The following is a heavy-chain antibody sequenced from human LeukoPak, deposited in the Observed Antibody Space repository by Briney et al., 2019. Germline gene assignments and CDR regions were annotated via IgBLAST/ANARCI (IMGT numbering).Heavy chain of an antibody. J-gene: IGHJ6*02. CDR1: GFTFSSYD. CDR2: ISSSSSTI. V-gene: IGHV3-48*04. D-gene: IGHD3-16*01. CDR3: ARVQGERYYYYYGMDV. Sequence: GGSLRLSCAACGFTFSSYDMHWVRQAPGKGLEWVSYISSSSSTIYYADSVKGRFTISRDNAKNSLYLQMNSLRAEDTAVYYCARVQGERYYYYYGMDVWGQGTTVTVSS.